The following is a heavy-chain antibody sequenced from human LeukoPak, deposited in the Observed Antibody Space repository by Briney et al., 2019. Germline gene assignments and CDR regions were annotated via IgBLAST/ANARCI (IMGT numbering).Heavy chain of an antibody. Sequence: GSLRLSCSASGFTFSSYAMSWVRQAPGKGLEWVSAISGSGGSTYYADSVKGRFTISRDNSKNTLYLQMNSLRAEDTAVYYCANDYGDYVPIGAFDIWGQGTMVTVSS. CDR3: ANDYGDYVPIGAFDI. V-gene: IGHV3-23*01. D-gene: IGHD4-17*01. CDR2: ISGSGGST. CDR1: GFTFSSYA. J-gene: IGHJ3*02.